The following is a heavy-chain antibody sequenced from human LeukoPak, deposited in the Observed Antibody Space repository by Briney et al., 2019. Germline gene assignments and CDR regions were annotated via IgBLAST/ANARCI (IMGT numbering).Heavy chain of an antibody. CDR2: IVVGSGNT. Sequence: SVKVSCKASGFTFTSSALQWVRQARGQRLEWIGWIVVGSGNTNYAQKFQERGTITRDMFTSTAYMELSSLRSEDTAVYYCGPDCPGPVAIRTPTGDSGRDDLYIWGQGTTVTVSS. D-gene: IGHD2-2*02. CDR3: GPDCPGPVAIRTPTGDSGRDDLYI. J-gene: IGHJ3*02. V-gene: IGHV1-58*01. CDR1: GFTFTSSA.